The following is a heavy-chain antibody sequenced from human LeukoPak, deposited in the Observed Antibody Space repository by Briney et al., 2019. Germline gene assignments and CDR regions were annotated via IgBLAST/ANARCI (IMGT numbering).Heavy chain of an antibody. D-gene: IGHD2-2*01. J-gene: IGHJ6*04. Sequence: GGSLRLSCAASGFTFDDYAMHWVRQAPGKGLEWVSGISWNSGSIGYADSVKGRFTISRDNAKNSLYLQMNSLRADDTAVYYCARVGVPAAMLVGDYYYYGMDVWGKGTTVTVSS. V-gene: IGHV3-9*01. CDR2: ISWNSGSI. CDR3: ARVGVPAAMLVGDYYYYGMDV. CDR1: GFTFDDYA.